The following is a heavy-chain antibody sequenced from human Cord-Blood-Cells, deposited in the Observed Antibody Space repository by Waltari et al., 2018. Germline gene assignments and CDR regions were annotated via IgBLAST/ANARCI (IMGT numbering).Heavy chain of an antibody. Sequence: EVQLVASGGGLFQPGGSLRPSCPASAFTVSTTYMSWVRQAPGKGLEWVSVIYSGGSTYYADSVKGRFTISRDNSKNTLYLQMNSLRAEDTAVYYCARGFREGAADYWGQGTLVTVSS. J-gene: IGHJ4*02. V-gene: IGHV3-66*01. CDR2: IYSGGST. CDR3: ARGFREGAADY. D-gene: IGHD1-26*01. CDR1: AFTVSTTY.